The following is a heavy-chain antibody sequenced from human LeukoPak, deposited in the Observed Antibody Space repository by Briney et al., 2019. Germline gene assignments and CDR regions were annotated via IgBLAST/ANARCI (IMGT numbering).Heavy chain of an antibody. CDR2: IYTSGST. Sequence: SETLSLTCTVSGGSIGSYYWSWIRQPAGKGLEWIGRIYTSGSTNYNPSLKSRVTMSVDTSKNQFSLKLSSVTAADTSVYYYARDGYSSGWYSFFDYWGQGILVTVSS. J-gene: IGHJ4*02. D-gene: IGHD6-19*01. CDR3: ARDGYSSGWYSFFDY. V-gene: IGHV4-4*07. CDR1: GGSIGSYY.